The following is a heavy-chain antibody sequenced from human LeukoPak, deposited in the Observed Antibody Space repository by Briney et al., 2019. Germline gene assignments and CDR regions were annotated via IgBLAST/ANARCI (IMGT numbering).Heavy chain of an antibody. Sequence: ASVKVSCKASGYTFTTYGISWVRQAPGQGLEWMGWISVYNGNTNYAQKLQGRVTMTTDTSTSTAYMELRSLRSDDTAVYYCARDLRFLEWSRYSLNPPAYFDYWGQGTLVTVSS. V-gene: IGHV1-18*01. CDR3: ARDLRFLEWSRYSLNPPAYFDY. CDR1: GYTFTTYG. J-gene: IGHJ4*02. D-gene: IGHD3-3*01. CDR2: ISVYNGNT.